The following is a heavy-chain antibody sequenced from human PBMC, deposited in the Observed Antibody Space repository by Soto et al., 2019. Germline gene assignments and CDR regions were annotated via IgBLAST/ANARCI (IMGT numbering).Heavy chain of an antibody. V-gene: IGHV3-53*01. CDR3: ARGLGSSYSSSWDY. D-gene: IGHD6-6*01. Sequence: GGSLRLSCAASGFTVSSNYMSWVRQAPGKGLEWVSVIYSGGSTYYADPVKGRFTISRDNSKNTLYLQMNSLRAEDTAVYYCARGLGSSYSSSWDYWGQGTLVTVSS. CDR1: GFTVSSNY. CDR2: IYSGGST. J-gene: IGHJ4*02.